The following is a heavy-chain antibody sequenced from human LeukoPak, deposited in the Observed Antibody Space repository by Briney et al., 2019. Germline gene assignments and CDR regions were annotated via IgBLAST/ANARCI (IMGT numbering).Heavy chain of an antibody. CDR2: INTNTGNP. CDR1: GYTFTSYA. J-gene: IGHJ5*02. Sequence: ASVKVSCKASGYTFTSYAMNWVRQAPGQGLEWMGWINTNTGNPTYAQGFTGRFVFPLDTSVSTAYLQISSLKAEDTAVYYCARDKVEMATMNWFDPWGQGTLVTVSS. CDR3: ARDKVEMATMNWFDP. V-gene: IGHV7-4-1*02. D-gene: IGHD5-24*01.